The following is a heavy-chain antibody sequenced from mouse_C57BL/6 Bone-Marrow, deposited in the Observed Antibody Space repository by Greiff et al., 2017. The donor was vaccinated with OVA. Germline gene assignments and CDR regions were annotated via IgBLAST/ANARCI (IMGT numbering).Heavy chain of an antibody. CDR1: GYTFTSYW. V-gene: IGHV1-64*01. J-gene: IGHJ2*01. D-gene: IGHD2-3*01. Sequence: QVHVKQPGAELVKPGASVKLSCKASGYTFTSYWMHWVKQRPGHGLEWIGMINPNSGSTNYNEKLKSKATLTIDKSSSTAYMQLSSLTSEDSAVYYCARDGYYIDYWGQGTTLTVSS. CDR3: ARDGYYIDY. CDR2: INPNSGST.